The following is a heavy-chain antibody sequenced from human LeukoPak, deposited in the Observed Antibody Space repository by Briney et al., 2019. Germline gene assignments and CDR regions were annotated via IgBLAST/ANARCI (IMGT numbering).Heavy chain of an antibody. CDR3: ARDGEPPHIVGAAYYFDY. D-gene: IGHD1-26*01. Sequence: GGSLKLSFAAPGFTFRSLSLNWVRQASGEGVGGVFIIWSSSSTIYYADSVKGRFTISRDNAKNSLYLQMNSLRAEDAAVYYCARDGEPPHIVGAAYYFDYWGQGTLVTVSS. CDR1: GFTFRSLS. V-gene: IGHV3-48*04. CDR2: WSSSSTI. J-gene: IGHJ4*02.